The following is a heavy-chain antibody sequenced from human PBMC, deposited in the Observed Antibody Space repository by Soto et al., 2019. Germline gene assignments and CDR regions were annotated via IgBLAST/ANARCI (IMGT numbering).Heavy chain of an antibody. V-gene: IGHV5-51*01. CDR1: GYRFTTYW. Sequence: PGESLKISCEASGYRFTTYWIGWVRQVPGKGLEWMGIIYPGDSETRYNPSFQGHVTISADKPNNTAYLQWSSLKASDTATYYCARHLGVTVAGTRWYFDLWGRGTLVTVSS. J-gene: IGHJ2*01. CDR2: IYPGDSET. D-gene: IGHD6-19*01. CDR3: ARHLGVTVAGTRWYFDL.